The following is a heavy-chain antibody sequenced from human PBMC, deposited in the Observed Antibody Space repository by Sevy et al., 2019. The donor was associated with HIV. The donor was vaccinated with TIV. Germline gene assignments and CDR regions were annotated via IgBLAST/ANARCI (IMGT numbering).Heavy chain of an antibody. CDR2: ISSSSSYI. Sequence: GGSLRLTCAASGFTFSSYSMNWVRQAPGKGLEWVSSISSSSSYIYYADSVKGRFTISRDNAKNSLYLQMNSLRAEDTAVYYCARGGEFGPYDYWGQGTLVTVSS. V-gene: IGHV3-21*01. CDR3: ARGGEFGPYDY. D-gene: IGHD3-16*01. J-gene: IGHJ4*02. CDR1: GFTFSSYS.